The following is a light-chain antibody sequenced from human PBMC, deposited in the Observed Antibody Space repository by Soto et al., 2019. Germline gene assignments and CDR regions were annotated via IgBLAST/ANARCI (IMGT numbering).Light chain of an antibody. V-gene: IGKV1-5*03. CDR3: QQSNTYSWT. Sequence: DIQMTQSPSSLSASVGDRVTITCRASQSISSWLAWYQQKPGKAPKLLIYKASSLESGVPSRFSGGGSGTEFTLTISSLQPDDFATYYCQQSNTYSWTFGQGTKVDI. CDR2: KAS. J-gene: IGKJ1*01. CDR1: QSISSW.